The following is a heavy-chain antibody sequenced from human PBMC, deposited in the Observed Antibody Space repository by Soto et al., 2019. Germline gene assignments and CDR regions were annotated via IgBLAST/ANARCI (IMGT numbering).Heavy chain of an antibody. D-gene: IGHD3-16*01. CDR2: INSDESST. CDR3: ARSKTTLGQNWFDP. V-gene: IGHV3-74*01. Sequence: GGSLRLSCAASGFTISSYWMHWVRQAPGKGLVWVSRINSDESSTDYADSVKGRFTISRDNAKNTLYLQMNSLRAEDTALYYCARSKTTLGQNWFDPWGQGPLVTVSS. CDR1: GFTISSYW. J-gene: IGHJ5*02.